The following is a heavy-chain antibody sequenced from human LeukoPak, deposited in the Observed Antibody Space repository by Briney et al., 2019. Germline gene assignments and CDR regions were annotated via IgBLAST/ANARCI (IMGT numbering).Heavy chain of an antibody. D-gene: IGHD3-22*01. J-gene: IGHJ4*02. Sequence: SETLSLTCIVSVGSISNYYWSWVRQPAGKGLEWIGRIYSSGDTNYNLSLPSRLTISLDKSRNQLSLKLSSMTPADTAVYYCVRERVGYDTSGRGPRFDCWGQGTLVTVSS. CDR1: VGSISNYY. CDR3: VRERVGYDTSGRGPRFDC. CDR2: IYSSGDT. V-gene: IGHV4-4*07.